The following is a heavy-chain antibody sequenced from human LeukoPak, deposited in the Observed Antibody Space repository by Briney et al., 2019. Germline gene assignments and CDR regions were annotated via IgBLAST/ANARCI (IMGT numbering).Heavy chain of an antibody. CDR1: GFTFSSYS. J-gene: IGHJ4*02. CDR2: ISSSGSTI. Sequence: PGGSLRLSCAASGFTFSSYSMNWVRQAPGKGLEWVSYISSSGSTIDYADSVKGRFTISRDNAKNSLYLQMNSLRAEDTAVYYCARDGDRSGYYYDGYWGQGALVTVSS. D-gene: IGHD3-22*01. V-gene: IGHV3-48*04. CDR3: ARDGDRSGYYYDGY.